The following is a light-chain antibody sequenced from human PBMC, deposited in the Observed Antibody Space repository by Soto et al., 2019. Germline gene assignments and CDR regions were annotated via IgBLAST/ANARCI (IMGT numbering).Light chain of an antibody. Sequence: DIQMTQSPSSLSASVGDRVTITCRASQIINTWLAWYQQKTGKAPKLLIYRASNLVNGVPSRFSGSGSGTEFTLTISSLQPDDFSIYYCQQYETYSGTFGPGTKVDL. CDR2: RAS. V-gene: IGKV1-5*03. CDR3: QQYETYSGT. CDR1: QIINTW. J-gene: IGKJ3*01.